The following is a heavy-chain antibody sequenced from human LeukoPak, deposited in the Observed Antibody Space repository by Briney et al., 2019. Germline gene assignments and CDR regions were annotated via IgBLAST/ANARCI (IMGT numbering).Heavy chain of an antibody. V-gene: IGHV3-53*01. CDR2: IYSGGST. D-gene: IGHD6-13*01. Sequence: ETLSLTCTVSGGSTTSDYWSWVRQAPGKGLEWVSVIYSGGSTYYADSVKGRFTISRDNSKNTLYLQMNSLRAEDTAVYYCARVFSSSWFYNGMDVWGQGTTVTVSS. CDR3: ARVFSSSWFYNGMDV. J-gene: IGHJ6*02. CDR1: GGSTTSDY.